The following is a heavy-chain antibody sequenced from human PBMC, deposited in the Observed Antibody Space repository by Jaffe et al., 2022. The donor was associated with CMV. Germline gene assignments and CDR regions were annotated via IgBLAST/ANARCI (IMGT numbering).Heavy chain of an antibody. J-gene: IGHJ6*02. Sequence: QVQLVQSGAEVKKPGASVKVSCKASGYTFTGYYMHWVRQAPGQGLEWMGWINPNSGGTNYAQKFQGRVTMTRDTSISTAYMELSRLRSDDTAVYYCAAALVGSYSVGYYYGMDVWGQGTTVTVSS. CDR2: INPNSGGT. CDR1: GYTFTGYY. V-gene: IGHV1-2*02. D-gene: IGHD1-26*01. CDR3: AAALVGSYSVGYYYGMDV.